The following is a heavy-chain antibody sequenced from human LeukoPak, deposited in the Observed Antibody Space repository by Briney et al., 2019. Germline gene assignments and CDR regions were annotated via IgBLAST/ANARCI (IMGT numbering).Heavy chain of an antibody. J-gene: IGHJ2*01. CDR1: GFSFSNCG. D-gene: IGHD2-21*02. V-gene: IGHV3-33*01. Sequence: GGSLRLSCAASGFSFSNCGMHWVRQAPGKGLEWVAVIWFDGSDKYYADSVKGRFTISRDNPKNTLYLQINSLRAEDTAVYYCARDPAVTAYWYFDLWGRGTQVTV. CDR2: IWFDGSDK. CDR3: ARDPAVTAYWYFDL.